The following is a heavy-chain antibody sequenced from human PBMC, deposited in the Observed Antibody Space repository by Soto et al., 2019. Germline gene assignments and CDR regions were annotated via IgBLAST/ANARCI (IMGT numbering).Heavy chain of an antibody. CDR3: AKVVDYDSTGYYSHLDH. D-gene: IGHD3-22*01. Sequence: GGSLRLSCAASGFTFSSYALTWVRQAPGKGLEWVSVIGASGSSTFHADSVKGRFTISRDNSKNTLFLQMNSLRAEDTAVYYCAKVVDYDSTGYYSHLDHWGQGTLVTVSS. CDR2: IGASGSST. V-gene: IGHV3-23*01. CDR1: GFTFSSYA. J-gene: IGHJ4*02.